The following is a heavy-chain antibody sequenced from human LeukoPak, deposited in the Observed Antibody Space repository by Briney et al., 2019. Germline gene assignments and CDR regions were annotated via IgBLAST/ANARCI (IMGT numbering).Heavy chain of an antibody. CDR1: GFTFSSYA. V-gene: IGHV3-23*01. Sequence: PGGSLRLSCAASGFTFSSYAMSWVRQAPGKGLEWVSAISGSGGSTYYADSVKGRFTISRDNSKNTLYLQMNSLRAEDTAVYYCARAAGGYQLLSPSDYWGQGTLVTVSS. D-gene: IGHD2-2*01. J-gene: IGHJ4*02. CDR2: ISGSGGST. CDR3: ARAAGGYQLLSPSDY.